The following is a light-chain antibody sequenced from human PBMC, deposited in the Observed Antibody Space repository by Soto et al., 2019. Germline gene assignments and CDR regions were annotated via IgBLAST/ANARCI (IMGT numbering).Light chain of an antibody. Sequence: EIVLTQSPGTLSLSPGERVTLSCRASQSVTRSFLAWYQQKPGQAPRLLIYGASSRATGIPDRFSGSGSGTDFTLTISRLEPVDFAVYYCHQYGSSPQAFGPGTKVDIK. CDR2: GAS. CDR3: HQYGSSPQA. CDR1: QSVTRSF. V-gene: IGKV3-20*01. J-gene: IGKJ3*01.